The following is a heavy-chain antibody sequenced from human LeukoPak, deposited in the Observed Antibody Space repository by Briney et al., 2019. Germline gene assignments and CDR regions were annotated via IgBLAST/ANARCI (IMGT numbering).Heavy chain of an antibody. J-gene: IGHJ6*02. CDR2: IYGGGTT. CDR1: GFTVRSDY. Sequence: GGSLRLSCAGSGFTVRSDYMSWVRQAPGKGLEWVSVIYGGGTTYYADSVKGRFTISRDNSKNTLFLQMNSLRAEDTAVYYCAGDPGIANGMGDWGQGTTVTVFS. D-gene: IGHD1-26*01. CDR3: AGDPGIANGMGD. V-gene: IGHV3-66*01.